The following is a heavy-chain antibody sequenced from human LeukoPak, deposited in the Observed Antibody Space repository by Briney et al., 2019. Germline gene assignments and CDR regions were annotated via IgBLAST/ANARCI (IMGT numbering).Heavy chain of an antibody. CDR2: IFNSVTT. D-gene: IGHD3-22*01. CDR3: ARPPHDSSGYPTPDDAFDI. Sequence: PSETLSLTCTVSVDSISRYYWNWIRQPPGKGLEWIGYIFNSVTTSYNPSLKSRVTISTDTSKNQISLKLSSVTAADTAVYYCARPPHDSSGYPTPDDAFDIWGQGTMVTVSS. CDR1: VDSISRYY. J-gene: IGHJ3*02. V-gene: IGHV4-59*01.